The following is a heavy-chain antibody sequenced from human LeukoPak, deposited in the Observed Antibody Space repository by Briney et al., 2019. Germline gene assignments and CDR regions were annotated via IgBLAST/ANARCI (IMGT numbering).Heavy chain of an antibody. CDR3: ARGEGYCSGGSCYSEYYYYYTDV. Sequence: SVKVSCKASGGTFSSYAISWVRQAPGQGLEWMGGIIPIFGTANYAQKFQGRVTMTRNTSISTAYMELSSLRSEDTAVYYCARGEGYCSGGSCYSEYYYYYTDVWGKGTTVTISS. J-gene: IGHJ6*03. CDR1: GGTFSSYA. CDR2: IIPIFGTA. V-gene: IGHV1-69*05. D-gene: IGHD2-15*01.